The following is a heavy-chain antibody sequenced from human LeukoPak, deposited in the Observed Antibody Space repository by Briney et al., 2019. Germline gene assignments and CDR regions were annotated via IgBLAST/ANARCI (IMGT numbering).Heavy chain of an antibody. J-gene: IGHJ4*02. CDR2: ISSSSYI. D-gene: IGHD4-17*01. CDR3: AREPYGDLIDY. Sequence: GGSLRLSCAASGFTFSSYSMNWVRQAPGKGLEWVSSISSSSYIYYADSVKGRFTISRDNAKNSLYLQMNSLRAEDTAVYYCAREPYGDLIDYWGQGTLVTVSS. CDR1: GFTFSSYS. V-gene: IGHV3-21*01.